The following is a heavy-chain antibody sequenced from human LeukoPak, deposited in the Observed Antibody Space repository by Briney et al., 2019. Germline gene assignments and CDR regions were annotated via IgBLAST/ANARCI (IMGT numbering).Heavy chain of an antibody. CDR3: AREKIAAAGTIHYYYGMDV. J-gene: IGHJ6*04. D-gene: IGHD6-13*01. CDR2: INPNCGGT. V-gene: IGHV1-2*04. Sequence: ASVKVSCKASGYTFTGYYMHWVRQAPGPGLEWMGCINPNCGGTNYAQKSQDWVTMTRHTSISTAYMELSRLRSDDTAVYYCAREKIAAAGTIHYYYGMDVWGKETTVTVSS. CDR1: GYTFTGYY.